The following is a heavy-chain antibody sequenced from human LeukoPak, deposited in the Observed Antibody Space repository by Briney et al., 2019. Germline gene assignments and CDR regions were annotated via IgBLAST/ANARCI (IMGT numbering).Heavy chain of an antibody. CDR1: GGSISSSSYY. D-gene: IGHD1-26*01. V-gene: IGHV4-39*01. Sequence: SETLSLTCTVSGGSISSSSYYWGWIRQPPGKGLEWIGSIYYSGSTYYNPSLKSRVIISVDTSKNQLSLKLSSVIATDTAVYYCARHRGSRDYYQYYMDVWGKGTTVTISS. CDR2: IYYSGST. CDR3: ARHRGSRDYYQYYMDV. J-gene: IGHJ6*03.